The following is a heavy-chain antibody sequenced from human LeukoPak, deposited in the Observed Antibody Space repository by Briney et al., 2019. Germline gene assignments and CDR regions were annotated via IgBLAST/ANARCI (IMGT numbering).Heavy chain of an antibody. J-gene: IGHJ4*02. CDR3: AREGQGVGAHDY. Sequence: ASVKVSCKASGGTFSSYAISWVRQAPGQGLEWMGWINPNSGGTNYAQKFQGRVTMTRDTSISTAYMELSRLRSDDTAVYYCAREGQGVGAHDYWGQGTLVTVSS. V-gene: IGHV1-2*02. CDR1: GGTFSSYA. CDR2: INPNSGGT. D-gene: IGHD1-26*01.